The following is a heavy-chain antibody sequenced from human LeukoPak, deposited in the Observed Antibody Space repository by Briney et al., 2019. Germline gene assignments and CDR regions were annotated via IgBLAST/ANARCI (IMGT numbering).Heavy chain of an antibody. CDR1: GFTFSSYG. J-gene: IGHJ3*02. V-gene: IGHV3-53*01. CDR2: IYSGGGT. D-gene: IGHD5-18*01. CDR3: AARWGYNGFDI. Sequence: GGSLRLSCAASGFTFSSYGMSWVRQAPGKGLEWVSVIYSGGGTYYADSVKGRFTISRDKSKNTLYLQMNSLRAEDTALFYCAARWGYNGFDIWGQGTMVVVSS.